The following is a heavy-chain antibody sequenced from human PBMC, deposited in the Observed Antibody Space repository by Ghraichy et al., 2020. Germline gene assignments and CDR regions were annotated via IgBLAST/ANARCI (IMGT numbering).Heavy chain of an antibody. CDR3: ARVGLEPVGIGSPYYFDY. J-gene: IGHJ4*02. CDR1: GGSISSSSYY. CDR2: IYYSGST. Sequence: SETLSLTCTVSGGSISSSSYYWGWIRQPPGKGLEWIGSIYYSGSTYYNPSLKSRVTISVDTSKNQFSLKLSSVTAADTAVYYCARVGLEPVGIGSPYYFDYWGQGTLVTVSS. D-gene: IGHD3/OR15-3a*01. V-gene: IGHV4-39*07.